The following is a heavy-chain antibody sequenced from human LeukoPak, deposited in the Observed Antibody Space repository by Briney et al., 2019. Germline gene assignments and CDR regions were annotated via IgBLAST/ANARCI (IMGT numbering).Heavy chain of an antibody. CDR3: ARGALAAAGYFDY. CDR2: ISGSGGST. CDR1: GFTFSSYA. J-gene: IGHJ4*02. V-gene: IGHV3-23*01. Sequence: GGSLRLSCAAPGFTFSSYAMIWVRQAPGKGLEWVSAISGSGGSTYYADSVKGRFTISRDNAKNSLYLQMNSLRAEDTAVYYCARGALAAAGYFDYWGQGTLVTVSS. D-gene: IGHD6-13*01.